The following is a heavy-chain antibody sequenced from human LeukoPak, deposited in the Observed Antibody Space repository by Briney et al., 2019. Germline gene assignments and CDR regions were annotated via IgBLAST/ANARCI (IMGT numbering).Heavy chain of an antibody. CDR1: GFTFSSYS. D-gene: IGHD1-26*01. Sequence: GGSLRLSCAASGFTFSSYSMNWVRQAPGKGLEWVSSISSSNSYIYYADSVKGRFTISRDNAKNSLYLQMNSLRAEDTAVYYCARADEWELPEYWGQGTLVTVSS. CDR2: ISSSNSYI. V-gene: IGHV3-21*01. CDR3: ARADEWELPEY. J-gene: IGHJ4*02.